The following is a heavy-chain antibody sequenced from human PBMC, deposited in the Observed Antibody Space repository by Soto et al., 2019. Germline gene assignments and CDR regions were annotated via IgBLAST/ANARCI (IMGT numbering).Heavy chain of an antibody. Sequence: SLRLSCAASGFTFSSYWMHWVRQAPGKGLVWVSRINSDGSSTSYADSVKGRFTISRDNAKNTLYLQMNSLRAEDTAVYYCASLVAARPFYYYGMDVWGQGTTVTVS. CDR1: GFTFSSYW. J-gene: IGHJ6*02. V-gene: IGHV3-74*01. D-gene: IGHD6-6*01. CDR3: ASLVAARPFYYYGMDV. CDR2: INSDGSST.